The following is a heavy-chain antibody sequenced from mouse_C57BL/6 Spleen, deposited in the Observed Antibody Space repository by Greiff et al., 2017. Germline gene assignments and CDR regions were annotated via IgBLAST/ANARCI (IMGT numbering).Heavy chain of an antibody. CDR3: ARVKSLYWYFDV. CDR2: ISDGGSYT. Sequence: DVMLVESGGGLVKPGGSLKLSCAASGFTFSSYAMSWVRQTPEKRLEWVATISDGGSYTYYPDNVKGRFTISRDNAKNNLYLQMSHLKSEDTAMYYCARVKSLYWYFDVWGTGTTVTVSS. V-gene: IGHV5-4*03. CDR1: GFTFSSYA. J-gene: IGHJ1*03.